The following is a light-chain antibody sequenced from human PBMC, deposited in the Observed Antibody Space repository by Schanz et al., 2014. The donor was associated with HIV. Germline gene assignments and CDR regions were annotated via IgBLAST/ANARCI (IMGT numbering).Light chain of an antibody. V-gene: IGLV2-8*01. CDR1: SSDVGGYNH. CDR2: EVI. J-gene: IGLJ3*02. CDR3: SSYTSSSTLWV. Sequence: QSALTQPPSASGSPGQSVTISCTGTSSDVGGYNHVSWYQQHPGKAPKLMIYEVIKRPSGVPDRFSGSKSGSTASLTISGLQAEDEADYYCSSYTSSSTLWVFGGGTKLTVL.